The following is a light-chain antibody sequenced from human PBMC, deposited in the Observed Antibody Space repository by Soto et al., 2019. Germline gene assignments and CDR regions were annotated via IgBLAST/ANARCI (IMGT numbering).Light chain of an antibody. CDR1: QSVLYSSINKNY. Sequence: DIVMTQSPDSLDVSLGERANINCKSSQSVLYSSINKNYLAWYQQKPGQPPRLLIYWASGRESGVPDRFSGSGSGTDFTLTISSLQAEDVAVYYCQQYFSAPFTFGPGTKGDIK. CDR3: QQYFSAPFT. V-gene: IGKV4-1*01. J-gene: IGKJ3*01. CDR2: WAS.